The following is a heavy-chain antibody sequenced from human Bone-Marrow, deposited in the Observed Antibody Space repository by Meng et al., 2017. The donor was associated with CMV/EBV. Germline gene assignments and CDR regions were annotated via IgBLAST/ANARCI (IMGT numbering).Heavy chain of an antibody. Sequence: GESLKISCAASGFTFSSYAMHWVRQAPGKGLEWVAVISYDGSNKYYADSVKGRFTISRDNSKNTLYLQMNSLRSEDTAVYYCAREFGRTVTTTYGMDVWGRGTTVTVSS. J-gene: IGHJ6*02. CDR1: GFTFSSYA. CDR3: AREFGRTVTTTYGMDV. CDR2: ISYDGSNK. V-gene: IGHV3-30-3*01. D-gene: IGHD4-17*01.